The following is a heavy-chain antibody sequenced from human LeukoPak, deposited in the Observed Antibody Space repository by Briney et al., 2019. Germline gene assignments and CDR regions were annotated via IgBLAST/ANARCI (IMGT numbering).Heavy chain of an antibody. CDR2: IWSDATNQ. CDR1: GFTFSHFG. CDR3: AKEAQRGFDYSNSLEH. J-gene: IGHJ5*02. D-gene: IGHD4-11*01. V-gene: IGHV3-33*06. Sequence: GTSLRLSCETSGFTFSHFGMHWVRQAPGKGLEWVAVIWSDATNQYYADSVKGRFTISRDNFMRTVSLEMNSLRAEDTAVYYCAKEAQRGFDYSNSLEHWGQGSLVIVSS.